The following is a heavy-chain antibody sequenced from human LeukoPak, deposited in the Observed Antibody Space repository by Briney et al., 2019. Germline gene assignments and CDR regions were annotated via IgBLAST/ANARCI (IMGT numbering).Heavy chain of an antibody. CDR3: VRTYDRSGHYYPDY. D-gene: IGHD3-22*01. Sequence: GASVKVSCKASGGTFSSYAISWVRQAPGQGLEWMGRIIPILGIANYAQKFQGRVTITADKSTSTAYMELSSLRSEDTPVYYRVRTYDRSGHYYPDYWGQGTLVTVSS. V-gene: IGHV1-69*04. CDR1: GGTFSSYA. J-gene: IGHJ4*02. CDR2: IIPILGIA.